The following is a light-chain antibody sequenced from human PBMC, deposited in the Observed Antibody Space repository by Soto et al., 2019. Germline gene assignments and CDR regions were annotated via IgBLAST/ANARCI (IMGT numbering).Light chain of an antibody. CDR1: ALPKQY. V-gene: IGLV3-25*02. J-gene: IGLJ1*01. CDR2: KDN. Sequence: SYELTQPPSVSVPPGQTARITCSGDALPKQYAYWYQQKPGQAPVVVIYKDNERPSGIPERFSGSTSGTTVTLTISGVQAEDEADYFCQSSDSSGRYPYVFGSGTKVTVL. CDR3: QSSDSSGRYPYV.